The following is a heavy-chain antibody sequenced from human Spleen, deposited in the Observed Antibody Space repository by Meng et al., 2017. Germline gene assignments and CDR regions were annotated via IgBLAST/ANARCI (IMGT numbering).Heavy chain of an antibody. CDR2: IYTSGST. V-gene: IGHV4-61*02. CDR3: AREALTNRGYSYGQNGYYFDY. Sequence: SETLSLTCTVSGGSISSGSYYWSWIRQPAGKGLEWIGRIYTSGSTNYNPSLKSRVTISVDTSKNQFSLKLSSVTAADTAVYYCAREALTNRGYSYGQNGYYFDYWGQGTLVTVSS. CDR1: GGSISSGSYY. J-gene: IGHJ4*02. D-gene: IGHD5-18*01.